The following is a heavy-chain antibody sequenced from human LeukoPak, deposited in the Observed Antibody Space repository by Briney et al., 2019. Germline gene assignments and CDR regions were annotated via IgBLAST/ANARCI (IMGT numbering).Heavy chain of an antibody. V-gene: IGHV4-39*07. J-gene: IGHJ4*02. CDR3: ARGAQWQLVLPRPLYYFDY. CDR2: IYYSGST. Sequence: SETLSLTCTVSGGSISSSSYYWGWIRQPPGKGLEWIGSIYYSGSTYYNPSLKSRVTISVDTSKNQFSLELSSVTAADTAVYYCARGAQWQLVLPRPLYYFDYWGQGTLVTVSS. CDR1: GGSISSSSYY. D-gene: IGHD6-6*01.